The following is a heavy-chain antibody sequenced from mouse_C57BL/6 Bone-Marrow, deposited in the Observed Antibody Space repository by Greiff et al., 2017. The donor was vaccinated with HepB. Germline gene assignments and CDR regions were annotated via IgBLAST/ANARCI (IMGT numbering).Heavy chain of an antibody. V-gene: IGHV5-4*01. CDR3: AREYFDV. Sequence: EVQLVESGGGLVKPGGSLKLSCAASEFTFSSYAMSWVRQTPEKRLEWVATISDGGSYTYYPDNVKGRFTISRDNAKNNLYLQMSHLKSEDTAMYYCAREYFDVWGTGTTVTVSS. CDR2: ISDGGSYT. J-gene: IGHJ1*03. CDR1: EFTFSSYA.